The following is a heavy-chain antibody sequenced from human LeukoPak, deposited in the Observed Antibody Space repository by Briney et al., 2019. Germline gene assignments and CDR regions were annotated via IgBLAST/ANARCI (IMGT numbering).Heavy chain of an antibody. J-gene: IGHJ4*02. V-gene: IGHV4-34*01. CDR2: INHSGST. D-gene: IGHD2-2*02. Sequence: SETLTLPCAVYGGSFSGYYWSWIRQPPGKGLEWIGEINHSGSTNHNPPLKSGVTISVDTSKNQFSLKLSSVSAADTAVYYCAAYCSSTSCYRRLFDYWGQGTLVTVSS. CDR3: AAYCSSTSCYRRLFDY. CDR1: GGSFSGYY.